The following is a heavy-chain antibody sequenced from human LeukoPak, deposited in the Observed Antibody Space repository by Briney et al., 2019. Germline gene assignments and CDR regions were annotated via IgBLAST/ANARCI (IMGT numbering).Heavy chain of an antibody. Sequence: ASVKVSCKASGYTFTSYGIRWVRQAPGQGLEWMGWISAYNGNTNYAQKLQGRVTMTTDTSTSTAYMELRSLRSDDTAVYYCATVKSIAARRYYYYYMDVWGKGTTVTVSS. D-gene: IGHD6-6*01. CDR2: ISAYNGNT. CDR3: ATVKSIAARRYYYYYMDV. J-gene: IGHJ6*03. V-gene: IGHV1-18*01. CDR1: GYTFTSYG.